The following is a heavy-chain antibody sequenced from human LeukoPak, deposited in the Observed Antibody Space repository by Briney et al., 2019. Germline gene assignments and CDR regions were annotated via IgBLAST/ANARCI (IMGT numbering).Heavy chain of an antibody. V-gene: IGHV3-73*01. CDR2: IRSRPNTYAT. CDR1: GFTFSDTA. J-gene: IGHJ4*02. D-gene: IGHD6-19*01. CDR3: AKDHWYSGWFPFDY. Sequence: GGSLKLSCAASGFTFSDTAMHWVRQASGKGLEWVGRIRSRPNTYATTYAASVKGRFTISRDDSRNTAYLQMNSVRAEDTAVYYCAKDHWYSGWFPFDYWGQGTLVTVSS.